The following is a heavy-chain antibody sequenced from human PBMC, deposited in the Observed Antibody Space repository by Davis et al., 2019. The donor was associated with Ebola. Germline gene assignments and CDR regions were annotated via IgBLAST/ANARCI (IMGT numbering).Heavy chain of an antibody. D-gene: IGHD2-15*01. Sequence: PGGSLRLSCKGSGYSFTSYWISWVRQMPGKGLEWMGRIDPSDSYTNYSPSFQGHVTISADKSISTAYLQWSSLKASDTAMYYCARHSYCSGGSCYAGYYYGMDVWCQGTTVTVSS. CDR3: ARHSYCSGGSCYAGYYYGMDV. V-gene: IGHV5-10-1*01. CDR1: GYSFTSYW. J-gene: IGHJ6*02. CDR2: IDPSDSYT.